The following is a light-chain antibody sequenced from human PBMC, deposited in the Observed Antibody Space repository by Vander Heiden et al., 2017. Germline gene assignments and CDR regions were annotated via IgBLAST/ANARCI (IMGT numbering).Light chain of an antibody. J-gene: IGKJ2*01. CDR1: QSVSSN. Sequence: EIVMTQSSATLSVSPGERATLSCRASQSVSSNLAWYQQKPGQAPRLLIYGASIRATGIPARFSGSGSGTEFTLTISSLQSEDFAVYYCQQYNNWPSYTFGQGTKLEIK. CDR3: QQYNNWPSYT. V-gene: IGKV3D-15*01. CDR2: GAS.